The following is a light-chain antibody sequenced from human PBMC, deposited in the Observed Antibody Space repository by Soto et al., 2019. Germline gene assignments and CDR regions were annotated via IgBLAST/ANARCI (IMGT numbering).Light chain of an antibody. J-gene: IGKJ2*01. CDR1: QSVASN. CDR2: GAS. CDR3: QQYHNWPPQYT. V-gene: IGKV3-15*01. Sequence: EIVMTQSPASLSVSPGDGVTLPCRASQSVASNVAWYQQKPGQGPRLLIHGASTRAAGVPARFSGSGSATDFTLTISSLQSEDFAVYYCQQYHNWPPQYTFGQGTKLQIK.